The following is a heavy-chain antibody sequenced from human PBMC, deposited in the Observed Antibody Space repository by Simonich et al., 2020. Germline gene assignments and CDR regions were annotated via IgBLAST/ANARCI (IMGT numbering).Heavy chain of an antibody. J-gene: IGHJ3*02. D-gene: IGHD1-26*01. Sequence: QVQLVQSGAEVKKTGASVKVSCKASGYTFPGYYMTWGRHAPGQGLEWMGWIKPTSGGTNYAQKFQGRVTMTRETSNSTAYMELSRLRSDDTAVYYCARGLLSGSYYAFDIWGQGTMVTVSS. CDR1: GYTFPGYY. V-gene: IGHV1-2*02. CDR2: IKPTSGGT. CDR3: ARGLLSGSYYAFDI.